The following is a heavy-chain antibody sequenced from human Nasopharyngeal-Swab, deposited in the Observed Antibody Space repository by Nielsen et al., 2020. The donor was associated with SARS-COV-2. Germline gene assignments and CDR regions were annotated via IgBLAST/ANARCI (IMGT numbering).Heavy chain of an antibody. CDR1: GYTFTGYY. J-gene: IGHJ6*02. V-gene: IGHV1-8*02. D-gene: IGHD3-3*02. Sequence: ASVKVSCKASGYTFTGYYMHWVRQATGQGLEWMGWMNPNNGKTGYERKFQGRVTMTWNTSISTAYMELSSLRSEDTAVYYCAKWQVGRAFFDWGQGTTVTVSS. CDR3: AKWQVGRAFFD. CDR2: MNPNNGKT.